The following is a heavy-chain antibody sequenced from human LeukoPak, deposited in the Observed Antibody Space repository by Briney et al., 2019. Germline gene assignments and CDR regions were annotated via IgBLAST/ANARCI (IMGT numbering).Heavy chain of an antibody. CDR1: GYTFTGYY. D-gene: IGHD3-3*01. J-gene: IGHJ4*02. V-gene: IGHV1-2*02. CDR3: ARTLVFWSGYYTGDFDY. Sequence: GASVKVSCKASGYTFTGYYMHWVRQAPGQGLEWMGWINPNSGGTNYAQKFQGRVTMTRDTSISTAYMELSRLRSDDTAVYYCARTLVFWSGYYTGDFDYWGQGTLVTVSS. CDR2: INPNSGGT.